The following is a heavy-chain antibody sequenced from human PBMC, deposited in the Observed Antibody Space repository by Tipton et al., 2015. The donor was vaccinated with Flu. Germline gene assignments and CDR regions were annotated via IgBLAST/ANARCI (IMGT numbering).Heavy chain of an antibody. D-gene: IGHD3-10*01. J-gene: IGHJ3*01. CDR3: ARGVEKSGGRAFDF. CDR1: GGSISSRSYS. CDR2: MYYSGST. Sequence: TLSLTCTDSGGSISSRSYSWGWVRQPPGKGLEWIGSMYYSGSTYYNPSLKNRVTISVDTSKNQFSLKLSSVTAADTAVYYCARGVEKSGGRAFDFWGQGKMVTVSS. V-gene: IGHV4-39*01.